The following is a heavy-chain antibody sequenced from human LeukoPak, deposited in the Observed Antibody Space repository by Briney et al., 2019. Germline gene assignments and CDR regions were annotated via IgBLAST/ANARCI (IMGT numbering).Heavy chain of an antibody. CDR3: AKDFFAGRCSGSYLGIGFDY. D-gene: IGHD1-26*01. J-gene: IGHJ4*02. Sequence: PGGSLRLSCAASGFTFDDYAMHWVRHAPGKGLEWVSGISWNSGSICYADSVKGRFTISRDNAKNSLYLQMNSLRAEDTALYYCAKDFFAGRCSGSYLGIGFDYWGQGTLVTVSS. V-gene: IGHV3-9*01. CDR1: GFTFDDYA. CDR2: ISWNSGSI.